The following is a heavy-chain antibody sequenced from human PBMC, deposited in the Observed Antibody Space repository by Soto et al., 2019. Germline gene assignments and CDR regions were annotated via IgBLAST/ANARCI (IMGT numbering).Heavy chain of an antibody. CDR2: ISGYNGNT. CDR1: GYSFTTYG. J-gene: IGHJ6*02. Sequence: QVQLVQSRGEVKKPGASVKVSCKTSGYSFTTYGISWVRQAPGQGLEWMGWISGYNGNTNYAQNLQGRVTMTTDTPTSTATMKMRSLRSDDTVVYYCAREYPAPYYYYGIDVWGQGSTVTVSS. CDR3: AREYPAPYYYYGIDV. V-gene: IGHV1-18*01.